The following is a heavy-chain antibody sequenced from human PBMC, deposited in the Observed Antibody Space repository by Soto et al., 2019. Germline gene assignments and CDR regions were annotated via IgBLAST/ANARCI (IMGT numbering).Heavy chain of an antibody. D-gene: IGHD3-9*01. CDR3: ARVDHRGYFAILTDY. V-gene: IGHV4-31*03. CDR2: IYDSVNT. Sequence: SETLSLTCTVSGDALSSGGHYWSWIRQHPGKGLEWIGHIYDSVNTYYSPSLRSRVTISADMSKNQFSLNLRSVTAADTAVYYCARVDHRGYFAILTDYWGQGTLVTVSS. J-gene: IGHJ4*02. CDR1: GDALSSGGHY.